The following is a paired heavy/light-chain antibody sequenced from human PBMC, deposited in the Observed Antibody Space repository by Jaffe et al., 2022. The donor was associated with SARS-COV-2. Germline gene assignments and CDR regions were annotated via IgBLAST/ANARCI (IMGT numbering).Light chain of an antibody. CDR1: QSVSSNY. Sequence: EIVLTQSPGTLSLSPGERATLSCRASQSVSSNYLAWYQQKPGQAPRLLIYGASSRATGIPDRFSGSGSGTDFTLTINRLEPEDFAVFYCQQYGSLPGTFGQGTRVEIK. V-gene: IGKV3-20*01. CDR2: GAS. CDR3: QQYGSLPGT. J-gene: IGKJ1*01.
Heavy chain of an antibody. Sequence: EVQLLESGGGLVQPGGSLRLSCAASGFTFSNYAMSWVRQAPGKGLEGVSTISSSGGSTYYADSVKGRLTISRDNSENTLYLQMNSLRAEDTAIYYCAKGVTGTGNTVTPSGSWGQGTLVTVSS. J-gene: IGHJ5*02. D-gene: IGHD4-17*01. V-gene: IGHV3-23*01. CDR1: GFTFSNYA. CDR3: AKGVTGTGNTVTPSGS. CDR2: ISSSGGST.